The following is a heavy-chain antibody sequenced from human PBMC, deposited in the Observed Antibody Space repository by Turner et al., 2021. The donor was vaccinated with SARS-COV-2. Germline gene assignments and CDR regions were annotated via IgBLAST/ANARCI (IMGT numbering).Heavy chain of an antibody. CDR1: GFTFSSYG. CDR2: IWYDGSNK. D-gene: IGHD6-13*01. CDR3: ARGPTDSSSWMGYYFDY. V-gene: IGHV3-33*01. Sequence: QVQLVESGGGVVQPGRSLILSCAASGFTFSSYGMHWVRQAPGKGLEWVAVIWYDGSNKYYADSVKGRFTISRDNSKNTLCLQTNSLRAEDTAVYYCARGPTDSSSWMGYYFDYWGQGTLVTVSS. J-gene: IGHJ4*02.